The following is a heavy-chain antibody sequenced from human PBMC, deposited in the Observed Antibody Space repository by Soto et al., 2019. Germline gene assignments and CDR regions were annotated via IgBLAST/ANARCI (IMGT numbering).Heavy chain of an antibody. CDR1: GFDFRGND. D-gene: IGHD3-10*01. V-gene: IGHV3-23*01. Sequence: PGGSLRLSCAASGFDFRGNDMSWVRQAPGKGLEWVSSITGGGDSTYYADPVKGRFTISRDNSKNTVFLQMSGLRPEDSAVYYCTFRGVPPNRVYWAQGTLVTVSS. J-gene: IGHJ4*02. CDR3: TFRGVPPNRVY. CDR2: ITGGGDST.